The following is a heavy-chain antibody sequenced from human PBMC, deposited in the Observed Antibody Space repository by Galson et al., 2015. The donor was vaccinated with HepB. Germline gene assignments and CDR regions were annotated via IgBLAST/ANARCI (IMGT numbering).Heavy chain of an antibody. CDR2: IIPIFGTA. V-gene: IGHV1-69*06. J-gene: IGHJ6*02. CDR3: GTRITIFGVPQWGDGYYYYGMDV. Sequence: SVKVSCKASGGTFSSYAISWVRQAPGQGLEWMGGIIPIFGTANYAQKFQGRVTITADKSTSTAYMELSSLRSEDTAVYYCGTRITIFGVPQWGDGYYYYGMDVWGQGTTVTVSS. D-gene: IGHD3-3*01. CDR1: GGTFSSYA.